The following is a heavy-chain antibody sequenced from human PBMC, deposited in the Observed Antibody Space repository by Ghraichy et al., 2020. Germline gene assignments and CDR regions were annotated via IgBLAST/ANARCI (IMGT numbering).Heavy chain of an antibody. V-gene: IGHV3-23*01. J-gene: IGHJ3*02. CDR1: GFTFSSYA. D-gene: IGHD6-13*01. CDR2: ISGSGGST. CDR3: AKDRYSYFDAFDI. Sequence: GGSLRLSCAASGFTFSSYAMNWVRQAPGKGLEWVSAISGSGGSTYHADSVKGRFTISRDNSDNTLYLQMNSLRAEDAAVYYCAKDRYSYFDAFDIWGQGTMVTVSS.